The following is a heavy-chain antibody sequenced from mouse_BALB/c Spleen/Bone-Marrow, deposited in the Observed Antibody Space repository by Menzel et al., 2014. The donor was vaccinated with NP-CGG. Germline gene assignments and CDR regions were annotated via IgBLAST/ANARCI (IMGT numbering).Heavy chain of an antibody. D-gene: IGHD1-1*01. CDR2: IRNKANGYTT. J-gene: IGHJ1*01. Sequence: EVKVEESGGGLVQPGDSLRLSCATSGFTFTDYYMSWVRQPPGKALEWLGFIRNKANGYTTEYSASVKGRFTISRDNSQSILYLQMNILRTEDSATYYCARDRNYGNNWYFDVWGAGATVTVSS. V-gene: IGHV7-3*02. CDR1: GFTFTDYY. CDR3: ARDRNYGNNWYFDV.